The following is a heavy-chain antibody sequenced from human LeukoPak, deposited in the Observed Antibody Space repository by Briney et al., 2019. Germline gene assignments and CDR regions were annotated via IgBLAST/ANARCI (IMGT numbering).Heavy chain of an antibody. D-gene: IGHD1/OR15-1a*01. CDR2: ISSSSSYI. CDR1: GFTFSSYS. J-gene: IGHJ4*02. V-gene: IGHV3-21*01. CDR3: AREGNSALPDY. Sequence: GGSLRLSCAASGFTFSSYSMNWVRQAPGKGLEWVSSISSSSSYIYYADSVKGRFTISRDNSKNTLYLQMNSLRAEDTAVFYCAREGNSALPDYWGQGTLVTVSS.